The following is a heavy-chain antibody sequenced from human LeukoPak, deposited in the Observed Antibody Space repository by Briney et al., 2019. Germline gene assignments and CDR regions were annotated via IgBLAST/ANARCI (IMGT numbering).Heavy chain of an antibody. Sequence: ASVKVSCKASGYTFTSYDVNWVRQATGQGLERMGWMNPNSGNTGYAQKFQGRVTISRNTSITTAYMELSGLTSEDTAVYYCASQLNYDFPLDPWGQGTLVTVSS. D-gene: IGHD3-3*01. J-gene: IGHJ5*02. V-gene: IGHV1-8*03. CDR2: MNPNSGNT. CDR1: GYTFTSYD. CDR3: ASQLNYDFPLDP.